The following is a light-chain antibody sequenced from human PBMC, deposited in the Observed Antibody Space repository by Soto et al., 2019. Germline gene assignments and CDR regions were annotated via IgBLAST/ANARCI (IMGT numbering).Light chain of an antibody. CDR2: TAS. CDR3: QQYNTYPWT. CDR1: QSIGSW. J-gene: IGKJ1*01. V-gene: IGKV1-5*03. Sequence: DIVMTQSPATLSGSVGDRVIITCRASQSIGSWLAWYQQQPGKVPKLLIYTASTLQSGVPSRFSGSGSGAEFTLTISSLQPEDFATYYCQQYNTYPWTFGQGTKVDIK.